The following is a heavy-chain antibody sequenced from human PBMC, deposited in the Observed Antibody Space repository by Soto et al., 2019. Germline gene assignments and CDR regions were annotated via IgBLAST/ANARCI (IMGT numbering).Heavy chain of an antibody. J-gene: IGHJ4*02. CDR1: GFTFSDFD. Sequence: QVQLVESGGGVVQPGRSLRLSCAASGFTFSDFDMHWVRQAPGKGLEWVAVISYRGSNKYYADSVKGRFTISRDNSNNMLYVQMDDLRPNDTAICYCVKEAHRASRLEYWGRGTLVTVSS. CDR2: ISYRGSNK. D-gene: IGHD6-6*01. CDR3: VKEAHRASRLEY. V-gene: IGHV3-30*18.